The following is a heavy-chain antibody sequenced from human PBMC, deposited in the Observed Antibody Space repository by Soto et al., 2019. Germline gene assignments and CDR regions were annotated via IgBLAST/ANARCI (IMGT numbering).Heavy chain of an antibody. CDR1: GYTFTSYG. CDR3: ARAHYYDSSGYYPNFDY. D-gene: IGHD3-22*01. CDR2: ISADNGYT. Sequence: ASVKVSCKASGYTFTSYGISWVRQAPGQGLEWMGWISADNGYTNYAQKLQGRVTITRDTSASTAYMELSSLRSEDTAVYYCARAHYYDSSGYYPNFDYWGQGTLVTVSS. J-gene: IGHJ4*02. V-gene: IGHV1-18*01.